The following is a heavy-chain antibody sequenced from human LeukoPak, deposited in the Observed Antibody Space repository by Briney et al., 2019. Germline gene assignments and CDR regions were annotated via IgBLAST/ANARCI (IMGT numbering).Heavy chain of an antibody. CDR2: IYYSGTP. CDR1: GGSISSYY. D-gene: IGHD6-13*01. V-gene: IGHV4-59*01. Sequence: SGALSLTCTVSGGSISSYYWSWVRQPPGKGLEWRGYIYYSGTPNYNPSLKSRVTISVDTSKTQFSLKLSSVTAADTAVYYCARGVYIAAAQYGYWGQGTLVTVSS. J-gene: IGHJ4*02. CDR3: ARGVYIAAAQYGY.